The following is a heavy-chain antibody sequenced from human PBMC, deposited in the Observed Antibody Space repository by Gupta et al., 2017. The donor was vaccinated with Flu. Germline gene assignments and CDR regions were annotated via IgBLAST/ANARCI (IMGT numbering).Heavy chain of an antibody. V-gene: IGHV3-21*01. Sequence: EVQLVESGGGLVKPGGSLRLSCAAPGCTLSTYYMHWVRQAPGKVREWVSSSSSSSSYIYYADSGKGRFTIARDNAKNSLYLQMNSLRAEDTAVYYCARSFGMRTGGCDPWGQGTLVTVSS. CDR3: ARSFGMRTGGCDP. J-gene: IGHJ5*02. D-gene: IGHD3-16*01. CDR2: SSSSSSYI. CDR1: GCTLSTYY.